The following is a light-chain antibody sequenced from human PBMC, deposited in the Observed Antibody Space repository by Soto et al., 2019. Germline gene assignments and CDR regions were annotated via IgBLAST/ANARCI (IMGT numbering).Light chain of an antibody. Sequence: QSVLTQPPSVSGAPGQRLTISCTGSSSNIGAGYDVHWYQQLPGTAPKLLVHGNTDRPSGVTDRFSGSKSGTSASLAITGLQAEDEADYYCQSYDSSLSGWLFGGGTKLTVL. V-gene: IGLV1-40*01. J-gene: IGLJ2*01. CDR3: QSYDSSLSGWL. CDR2: GNT. CDR1: SSNIGAGYD.